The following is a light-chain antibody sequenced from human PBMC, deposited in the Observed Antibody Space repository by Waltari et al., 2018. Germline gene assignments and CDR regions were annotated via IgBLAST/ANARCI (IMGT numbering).Light chain of an antibody. Sequence: SYVVTQPPSVSLAPGKTATITCGGDDIGWKNVCWYQQRPGQAPVLVVYDYSARSSGVPARFSGSNSGDTATLTISRVEVGDEADFYCQVWDSTTDHAIFGGGTKLTVL. CDR3: QVWDSTTDHAI. CDR2: DYS. J-gene: IGLJ2*01. V-gene: IGLV3-21*03. CDR1: DIGWKN.